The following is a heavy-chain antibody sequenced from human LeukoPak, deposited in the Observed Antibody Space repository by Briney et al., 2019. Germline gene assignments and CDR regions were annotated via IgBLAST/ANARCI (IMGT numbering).Heavy chain of an antibody. D-gene: IGHD3-10*01. Sequence: GGSLRLSCAASGFTFDDYGMSWVRQAPGKGLEWVSGINWNGGSTGHADSVKGRFTISRDNAKNSLYLRMNSLRAEDTALYYCARISGSGIIYPSPFDYWGQGTLVTVSS. CDR3: ARISGSGIIYPSPFDY. CDR2: INWNGGST. J-gene: IGHJ4*02. V-gene: IGHV3-20*04. CDR1: GFTFDDYG.